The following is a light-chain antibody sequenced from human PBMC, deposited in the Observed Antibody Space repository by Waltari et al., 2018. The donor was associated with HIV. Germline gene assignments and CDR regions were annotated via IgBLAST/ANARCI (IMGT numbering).Light chain of an antibody. J-gene: IGLJ3*02. CDR3: LLSYFGVRV. Sequence: QVVVTQEPSLSVSPGGTVTVTCAPVAGTVSRNHYTHWFQLKPGQAPRTLIYDTEQRHPWTPGRFAGSLIGGRAALMLAGALPDDEADYYCLLSYFGVRVFGGGTKLTV. CDR1: AGTVSRNHY. CDR2: DTE. V-gene: IGLV7-46*01.